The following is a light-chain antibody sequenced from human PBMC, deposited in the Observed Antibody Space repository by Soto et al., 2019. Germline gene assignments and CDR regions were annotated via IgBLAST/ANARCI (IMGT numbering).Light chain of an antibody. CDR3: QQRSNWPIT. CDR2: GAI. Sequence: EIVMPQSPGTLSVSPGERATLSCRASESISSYLAWYQKRPGQAPRLLIHGAITRASDIPARFRGSGSDTDFTLTISGLQSEEFAFYYGQQRSNWPITFGQGTRLEIK. J-gene: IGKJ5*01. V-gene: IGKV3-15*01. CDR1: ESISSY.